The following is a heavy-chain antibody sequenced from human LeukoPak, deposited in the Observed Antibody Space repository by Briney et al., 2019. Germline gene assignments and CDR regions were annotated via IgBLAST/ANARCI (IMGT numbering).Heavy chain of an antibody. CDR3: EGERGPPSRVGY. Sequence: RGSLRLSCAASGFTFSSYEMNWVRQAPGKGLEWVSYINSSGSTIYYADSVRGRFTISRDNAKNSLYLQMNSLRAEDTAVYYCEGERGPPSRVGYWGQGTLVTVSP. J-gene: IGHJ4*02. CDR1: GFTFSSYE. V-gene: IGHV3-48*03. D-gene: IGHD1-26*01. CDR2: INSSGSTI.